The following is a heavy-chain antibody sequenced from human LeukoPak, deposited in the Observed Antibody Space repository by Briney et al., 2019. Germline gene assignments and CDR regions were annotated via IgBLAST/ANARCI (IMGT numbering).Heavy chain of an antibody. CDR1: GFTFSSYA. V-gene: IGHV3-30-3*01. Sequence: PGGSLRLSCAASGFTFSSYAMHWVRQAPGKGLEWVAVISYDGSNKYYADSVKGRFTISRDNSKNTLYLQMNSLRAEDTAVYYCARGMAFDIWGQGTMVTVSS. CDR2: ISYDGSNK. CDR3: ARGMAFDI. J-gene: IGHJ3*02.